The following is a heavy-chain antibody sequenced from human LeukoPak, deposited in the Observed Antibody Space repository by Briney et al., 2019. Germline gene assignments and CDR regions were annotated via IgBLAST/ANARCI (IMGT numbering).Heavy chain of an antibody. J-gene: IGHJ4*02. CDR3: TKRVKYGGTWDHFAD. V-gene: IGHV3-23*01. D-gene: IGHD1-26*01. CDR1: GFTFSSYA. Sequence: QPGRSLRLSCAASGFTFSSYAMHWVRQAPGKGLEWVSTVNADGGNTYYADSVKGRFTISRDNSKSTLILQMNSLRVEDTALYYCTKRVKYGGTWDHFADWGQGTLVTVSS. CDR2: VNADGGNT.